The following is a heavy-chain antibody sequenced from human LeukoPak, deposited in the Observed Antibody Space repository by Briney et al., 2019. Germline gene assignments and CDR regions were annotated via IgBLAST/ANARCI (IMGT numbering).Heavy chain of an antibody. CDR3: ARGARYCSSTSCYTAGSSSCPFDY. J-gene: IGHJ4*02. Sequence: GRSLRLSCAASGFTFSSYGMHWVRQTPGKGLEWVAVIWYDGSNKYYADSVKGRFTISRDNSKNTLYLQMNSLRAEDTAVYYCARGARYCSSTSCYTAGSSSCPFDYWGQGTLVTVSS. CDR2: IWYDGSNK. V-gene: IGHV3-33*01. CDR1: GFTFSSYG. D-gene: IGHD2-2*02.